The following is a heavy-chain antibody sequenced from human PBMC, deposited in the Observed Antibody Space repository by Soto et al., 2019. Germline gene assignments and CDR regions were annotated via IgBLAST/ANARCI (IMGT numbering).Heavy chain of an antibody. CDR1: GYSFTSYW. D-gene: IGHD2-2*01. Sequence: GESLKISCKGSGYSFTSYWIGWVRQMPGKGLEWMGIIYPGDSDTRYSPSFQGQVTISADRSITTAYLQWSSLKASDTAMYYCARQYPYCSSTSCFDYWGQGTLVTAPQ. CDR2: IYPGDSDT. V-gene: IGHV5-51*01. J-gene: IGHJ4*02. CDR3: ARQYPYCSSTSCFDY.